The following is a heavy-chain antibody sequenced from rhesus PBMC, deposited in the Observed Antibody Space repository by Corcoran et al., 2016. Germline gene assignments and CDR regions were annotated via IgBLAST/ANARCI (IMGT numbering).Heavy chain of an antibody. CDR2: ITYSGST. CDR1: GYSISGYY. D-gene: IGHD6-43*01. V-gene: IGHV4-122*02. J-gene: IGHJ4*01. CDR3: AKRTAAAYFEY. Sequence: QVQLQESGPGLVKPSETLSLTCAVSGYSISGYYWSWIRQAPGKGLEWIGYITYSGSTSYNPSLKSRVTISRDTSKTQFSLKLSSVTAADTAVYYCAKRTAAAYFEYWGQGVLVTVSS.